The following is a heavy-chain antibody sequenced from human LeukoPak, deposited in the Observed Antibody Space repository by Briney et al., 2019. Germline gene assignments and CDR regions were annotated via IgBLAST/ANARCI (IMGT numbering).Heavy chain of an antibody. CDR3: ARDQLAYSGYDTLFDY. J-gene: IGHJ4*02. Sequence: GGSLRLSCTASGFTFSSYTMSWARQAPGKGLKWVSTITTGGPNTYYADSVKGRFTVSRDDSKNTLYLQLNSLRPEDTAVYYCARDQLAYSGYDTLFDYWGQGTLVTVSS. CDR2: ITTGGPNT. V-gene: IGHV3-23*01. D-gene: IGHD5-12*01. CDR1: GFTFSSYT.